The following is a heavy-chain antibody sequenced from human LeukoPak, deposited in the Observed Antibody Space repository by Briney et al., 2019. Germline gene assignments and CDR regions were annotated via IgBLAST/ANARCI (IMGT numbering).Heavy chain of an antibody. V-gene: IGHV3-30-3*01. J-gene: IGHJ4*02. Sequence: GGSLRLSCAASGFTFSSYAMHWVRQAPGKGLEWVAVISYDGSNKYYADSVKGRFTISRDNSKNTLYLQMNSLRAEDTALYYCARGRNLVAISGYFDYWGQGTLVTVSS. CDR3: ARGRNLVAISGYFDY. CDR2: ISYDGSNK. D-gene: IGHD3-22*01. CDR1: GFTFSSYA.